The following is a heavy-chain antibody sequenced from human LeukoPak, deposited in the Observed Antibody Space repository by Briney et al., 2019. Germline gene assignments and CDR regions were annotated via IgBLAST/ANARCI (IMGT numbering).Heavy chain of an antibody. V-gene: IGHV3-66*02. J-gene: IGHJ5*02. CDR3: ARSNAPAKRWFDP. D-gene: IGHD2-15*01. CDR2: IYSGGST. Sequence: GGSLRLSCAASGFTVSSNYMSWVRQAPGKGLEWVSVIYSGGSTYYADSVKGRFTISRDNSKNTLYLQMNSLRAEDTAVYYCARSNAPAKRWFDPWGQGTLVTVSS. CDR1: GFTVSSNY.